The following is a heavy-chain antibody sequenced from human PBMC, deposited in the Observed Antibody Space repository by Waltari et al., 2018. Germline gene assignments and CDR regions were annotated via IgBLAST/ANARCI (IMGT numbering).Heavy chain of an antibody. CDR1: GYTSSIYG. D-gene: IGHD3-22*01. V-gene: IGHV1-3*01. CDR3: ARDSDYYDSSGYGNWFDP. J-gene: IGHJ5*02. Sequence: QVQLVQSGAEVKKPGASVKVLCKNSGYTSSIYGRHWVRQAPGQGLEWMGWINAAHGSTKYSQKFQGRLTITRDTSASTIYMELSSLRSEDTAMYYCARDSDYYDSSGYGNWFDPWGQGTLVTVSS. CDR2: INAAHGST.